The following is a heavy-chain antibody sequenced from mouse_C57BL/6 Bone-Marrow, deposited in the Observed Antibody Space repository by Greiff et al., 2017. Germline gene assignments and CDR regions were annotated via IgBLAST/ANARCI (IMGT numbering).Heavy chain of an antibody. CDR2: IDPEIGDT. CDR1: GFNIKDDY. Sequence: VQLQQSGAELVRPGASVKLSCTASGFNIKDDYIHWVKQRPEQGLEWIGWIDPEIGDTEYASKFQGKATITSDTSSNTAYLRRSSLTSEDTAVYYCSSFDGNYFDFWGQGTPLTVAS. D-gene: IGHD2-3*01. CDR3: SSFDGNYFDF. V-gene: IGHV14-4*01. J-gene: IGHJ2*01.